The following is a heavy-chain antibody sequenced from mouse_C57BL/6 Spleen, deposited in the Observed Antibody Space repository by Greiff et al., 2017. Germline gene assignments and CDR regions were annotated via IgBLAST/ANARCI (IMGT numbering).Heavy chain of an antibody. Sequence: VQLQQSGTELVKPGASVKLSCKASGYTFTSYWMHWVKQRPGQGLEWIGNINPSNGGTNYNEKFKSKATLTVDKSSSTAYMQLSSLTSEDSAVYYCARAGYENWYFDVWGTGTTVTVSS. D-gene: IGHD3-1*01. J-gene: IGHJ1*03. V-gene: IGHV1-53*01. CDR2: INPSNGGT. CDR1: GYTFTSYW. CDR3: ARAGYENWYFDV.